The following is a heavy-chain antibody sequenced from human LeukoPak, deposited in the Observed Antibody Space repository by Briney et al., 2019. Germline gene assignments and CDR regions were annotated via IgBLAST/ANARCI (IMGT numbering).Heavy chain of an antibody. D-gene: IGHD3-10*01. CDR3: AREGIKLWFGDSLSPFDP. CDR2: INPNSGGT. Sequence: ASVKVSCKASGYTFTGYYMHWVRPAPGQGREWMGWINPNSGGTNYAQKFQGRVTMTRDTSISTAYMELSRLRSDDTAVYYCAREGIKLWFGDSLSPFDPWGQGTLVTVSS. J-gene: IGHJ5*02. CDR1: GYTFTGYY. V-gene: IGHV1-2*02.